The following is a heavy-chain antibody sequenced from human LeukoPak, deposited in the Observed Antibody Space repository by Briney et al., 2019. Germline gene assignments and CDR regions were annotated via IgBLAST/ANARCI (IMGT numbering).Heavy chain of an antibody. CDR3: ARLVVGTAMVPAFDY. J-gene: IGHJ4*02. V-gene: IGHV5-10-1*01. CDR1: GYSFTSYW. D-gene: IGHD5-18*01. CDR2: IDPSDSYT. Sequence: GESLRISCKGSGYSFTSYWISWVRQMPGKGLEWMGGIDPSDSYTNYSPSFQGHVPIPADKSISTAYLQWSSLKASDTAMYYCARLVVGTAMVPAFDYWGQGTLVTVSS.